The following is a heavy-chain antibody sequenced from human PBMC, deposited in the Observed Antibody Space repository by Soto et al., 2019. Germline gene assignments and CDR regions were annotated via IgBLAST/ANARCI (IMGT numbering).Heavy chain of an antibody. CDR2: INAGNGNT. V-gene: IGHV1-3*01. CDR1: GYTFTSYA. Sequence: ASVKVSGKASGYTFTSYAMHWVRQAPGQRLEWMGWINAGNGNTKYSQKFQGRVTITRDTSASTAYMELSSLRSEDTAVYYCARDPVLLWFGEFTSTGMDVWGQGTTVTVSS. CDR3: ARDPVLLWFGEFTSTGMDV. J-gene: IGHJ6*02. D-gene: IGHD3-10*01.